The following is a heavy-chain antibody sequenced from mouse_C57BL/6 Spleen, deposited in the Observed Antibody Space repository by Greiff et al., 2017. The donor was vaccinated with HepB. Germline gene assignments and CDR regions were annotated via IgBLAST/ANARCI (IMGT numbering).Heavy chain of an antibody. J-gene: IGHJ4*01. Sequence: VQLQQSGPELVKPGASVKISCKASGYSFTGYYMNWVKQSPEKSLEWIGEINPSTGGTTYNQKFKAKATLTVDKSSSTAYMQLKSLTSEASAVYYCAKYYYAMDYWGQGTSVTVSS. V-gene: IGHV1-42*01. CDR1: GYSFTGYY. CDR2: INPSTGGT. CDR3: AKYYYAMDY.